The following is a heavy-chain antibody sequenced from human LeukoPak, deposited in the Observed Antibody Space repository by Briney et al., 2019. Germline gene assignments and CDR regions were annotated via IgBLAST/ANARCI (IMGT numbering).Heavy chain of an antibody. D-gene: IGHD3-10*01. V-gene: IGHV4-59*01. J-gene: IGHJ6*02. CDR1: GGSISSYY. Sequence: SETLSLTCTVSGGSISSYYWSWIRQPPGKGLEWIGYIYYSGSTNYNPSLKSRVTISVDTSKNQFSLKLSSVTAADTAVYYCARGPMVRGVIDGMDVWGQGTTVTVSS. CDR3: ARGPMVRGVIDGMDV. CDR2: IYYSGST.